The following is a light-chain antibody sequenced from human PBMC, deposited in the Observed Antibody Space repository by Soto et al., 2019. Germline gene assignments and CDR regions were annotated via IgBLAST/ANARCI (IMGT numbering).Light chain of an antibody. V-gene: IGLV2-14*01. Sequence: QSVLAQPASVSGSPGQSITISCTGTSSDVGGYNYVSWYQHHPDKAPKLMISEVSNRPSGVSNRFSGSKSGNTASLTISGLQAEDEADYYCSSFTSSTAVVFGGGTKVTVL. CDR2: EVS. J-gene: IGLJ2*01. CDR3: SSFTSSTAVV. CDR1: SSDVGGYNY.